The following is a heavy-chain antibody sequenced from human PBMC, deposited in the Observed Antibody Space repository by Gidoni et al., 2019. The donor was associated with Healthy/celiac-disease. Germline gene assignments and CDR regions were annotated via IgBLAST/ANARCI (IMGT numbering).Heavy chain of an antibody. CDR2: ISAYNGNT. CDR1: GYTFTSYG. J-gene: IGHJ1*01. CDR3: ARAYKEWLVPEYFQH. Sequence: QVQLVQSGAEVKKPGASVKFSCKASGYTFTSYGISWVRQATGQGLEWMGWISAYNGNTNYAQKLQGRVTMTTDTSTSTAYMELRSLRSDDTAVYYCARAYKEWLVPEYFQHWGQGTLVTVSS. D-gene: IGHD6-19*01. V-gene: IGHV1-18*04.